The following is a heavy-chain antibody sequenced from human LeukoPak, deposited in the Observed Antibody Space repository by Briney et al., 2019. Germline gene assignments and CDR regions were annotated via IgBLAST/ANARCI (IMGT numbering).Heavy chain of an antibody. V-gene: IGHV4-59*11. CDR1: GGSISSHY. CDR3: ARALSGSYYFDY. J-gene: IGHJ4*02. D-gene: IGHD1-26*01. Sequence: SETLSLTCTVSGGSISSHYWSWIRQPPGKGMEWIGYMHDSGSTNHNPSLKSRVTISVDTSKNQFSLKLSSVTAADTAVYYCARALSGSYYFDYWGQGTLVTVSS. CDR2: MHDSGST.